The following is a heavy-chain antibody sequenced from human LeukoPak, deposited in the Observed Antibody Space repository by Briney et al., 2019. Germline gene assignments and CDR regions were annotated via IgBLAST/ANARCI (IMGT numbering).Heavy chain of an antibody. D-gene: IGHD3-3*01. V-gene: IGHV1-2*06. CDR1: GYTFTSYD. Sequence: ASVKVSCKASGYTFTSYDINWVRQAPGQGLEWMGRMNPTSGETDYAPKFQGRVTMTRDTSISTAFMELSSLKSDDTAVYFCARLSGYSSHYWGQGTLVTVSS. CDR2: MNPTSGET. CDR3: ARLSGYSSHY. J-gene: IGHJ4*02.